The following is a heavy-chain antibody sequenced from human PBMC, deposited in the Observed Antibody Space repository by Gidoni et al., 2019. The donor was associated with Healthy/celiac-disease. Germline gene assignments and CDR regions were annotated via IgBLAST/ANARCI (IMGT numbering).Heavy chain of an antibody. D-gene: IGHD5-12*01. CDR3: ARNTMATITSLFDY. J-gene: IGHJ4*02. CDR1: GGSISSGSYY. Sequence: QVQLQESGPGLVKPSQTLSLTCPVSGGSISSGSYYWSWIRQPAGKGLEWIGRIYTSGSTNYNPSLKSRVTISVDTSKNQFSLKLSSVTAADTAVYYCARNTMATITSLFDYWGQGTLVTVSS. CDR2: IYTSGST. V-gene: IGHV4-61*02.